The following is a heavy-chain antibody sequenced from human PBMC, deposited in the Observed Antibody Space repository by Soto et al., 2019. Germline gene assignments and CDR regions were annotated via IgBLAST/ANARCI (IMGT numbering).Heavy chain of an antibody. Sequence: PGESLKISCKGSGYSFTSYWIGWVRQMPGKGLEWMGIIYPGDSDTRYSPSFQGQATISADKSISTAYLQWSSLKASDTAMYYCETLIQPVGTEIKRFGVGAGIDVWGQGTTVTVS. CDR2: IYPGDSDT. J-gene: IGHJ6*02. D-gene: IGHD3-3*01. V-gene: IGHV5-51*01. CDR1: GYSFTSYW. CDR3: ETLIQPVGTEIKRFGVGAGIDV.